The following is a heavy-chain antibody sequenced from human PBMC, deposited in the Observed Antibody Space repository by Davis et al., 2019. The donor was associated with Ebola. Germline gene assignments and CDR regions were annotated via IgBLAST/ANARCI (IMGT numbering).Heavy chain of an antibody. CDR3: AKDEWAAAGAGLDY. CDR2: ISYDGSNK. V-gene: IGHV3-30*18. CDR1: GFTFSSYG. J-gene: IGHJ4*02. Sequence: PGGSLRLSCAASGFTFSSYGMHWVRQAPGKGLEWVAVISYDGSNKYYADSVKGRFTISRDNSKNTLYLQMNSLRAEDTAVYYCAKDEWAAAGAGLDYWGQGTLVTVSS. D-gene: IGHD6-13*01.